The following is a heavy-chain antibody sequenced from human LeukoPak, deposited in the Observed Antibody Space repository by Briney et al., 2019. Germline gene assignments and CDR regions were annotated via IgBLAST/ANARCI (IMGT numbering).Heavy chain of an antibody. D-gene: IGHD6-19*01. CDR1: GYTFTSYG. J-gene: IGHJ4*02. Sequence: ASVKVSCKASGYTFTSYGISWVRQAPGQRLEWMGWIDAGNGNTKYSQKFQGRVTITRDTSASTAYMELSSLRSEDTAVYYCAARIAVAAFDYWGQGTLVTVSS. CDR3: AARIAVAAFDY. V-gene: IGHV1-3*01. CDR2: IDAGNGNT.